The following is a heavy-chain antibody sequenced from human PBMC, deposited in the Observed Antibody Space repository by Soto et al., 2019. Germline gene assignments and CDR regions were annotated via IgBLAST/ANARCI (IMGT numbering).Heavy chain of an antibody. CDR3: ARTLGSFYAWDY. D-gene: IGHD2-2*01. Sequence: EVQLVESGGGLVQPGGSLRLSCAAPGFTFSTYWMSWVRQAPGKGLEWVANIKQDGSEKYYVDSVKGRFTISRDNAKNSLYLQMNSLRVEDTAVYYCARTLGSFYAWDYWCQGTLVTVAS. CDR1: GFTFSTYW. J-gene: IGHJ4*02. CDR2: IKQDGSEK. V-gene: IGHV3-7*04.